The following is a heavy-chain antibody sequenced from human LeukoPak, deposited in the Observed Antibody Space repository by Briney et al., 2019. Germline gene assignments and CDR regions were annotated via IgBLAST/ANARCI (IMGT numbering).Heavy chain of an antibody. J-gene: IGHJ4*02. V-gene: IGHV3-53*01. CDR2: IYSGGST. Sequence: PGGSLRLSCAASGFTFSGHGMSWVRQAPGKGLEWVSVIYSGGSTYYADSVKGRFTISRDNSKNTLYLQMNSLRAEDTAVYYCARGHYDILTGPDYYFDYWGQGTLVTVSS. CDR1: GFTFSGHG. D-gene: IGHD3-9*01. CDR3: ARGHYDILTGPDYYFDY.